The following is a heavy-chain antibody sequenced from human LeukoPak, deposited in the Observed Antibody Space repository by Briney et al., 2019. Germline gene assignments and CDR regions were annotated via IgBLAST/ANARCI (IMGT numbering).Heavy chain of an antibody. D-gene: IGHD3-10*01. Sequence: GGSLRLSCAASGFTFSSSSMNWVRQAPGKGLEWVSSISSSSSYIYYADSVKGRFTISRDNAQNSLYLQMNSLRAEDTAVYYCAKERGGQDWDFDLWGRGTLVTVSS. J-gene: IGHJ2*01. CDR2: ISSSSSYI. CDR1: GFTFSSSS. CDR3: AKERGGQDWDFDL. V-gene: IGHV3-21*01.